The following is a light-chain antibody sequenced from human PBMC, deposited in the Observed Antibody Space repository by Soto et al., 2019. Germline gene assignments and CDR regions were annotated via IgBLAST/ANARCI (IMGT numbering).Light chain of an antibody. Sequence: QSALTKPRSVYGSPGQSVTISCTGTSSDVGGYNYVSWYQQHPGKVPKLMIYDVSQRPSGVPDRFSGSKSGNTASLTISGLQAEDEADYYCCSYAGSHFLFGGGTKLTVL. CDR1: SSDVGGYNY. J-gene: IGLJ2*01. CDR2: DVS. V-gene: IGLV2-11*01. CDR3: CSYAGSHFL.